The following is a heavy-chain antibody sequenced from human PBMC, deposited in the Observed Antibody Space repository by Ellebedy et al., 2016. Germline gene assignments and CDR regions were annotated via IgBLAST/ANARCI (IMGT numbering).Heavy chain of an antibody. CDR3: ARHDPVPVMGHGLGV. CDR1: GGSLTSHF. V-gene: IGHV4-59*08. CDR2: IYYSGST. J-gene: IGHJ6*02. Sequence: SETLSLTCSVSGGSLTSHFWSWIRQPPGKGLEWIGYIYYSGSTNYNPSLGGRVSFSIDMSQNLFSLTLSSVTAADTAVYYCARHDPVPVMGHGLGVWGQGSTVIVSS. D-gene: IGHD2-21*01.